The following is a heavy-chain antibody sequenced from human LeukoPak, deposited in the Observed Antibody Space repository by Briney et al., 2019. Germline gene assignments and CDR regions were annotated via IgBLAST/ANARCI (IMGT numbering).Heavy chain of an antibody. CDR1: GYTFTSYD. Sequence: ASVKVSCKASGYTFTSYDINWVRQATGQGLEWMGWMNPNSGNTGYAQKFQGRVTITRNTSISTAYMELSSLRSEDTAVYYCARAEDDYGNEAEFDPWGQGTLVTVSS. V-gene: IGHV1-8*03. D-gene: IGHD4-17*01. CDR3: ARAEDDYGNEAEFDP. J-gene: IGHJ5*02. CDR2: MNPNSGNT.